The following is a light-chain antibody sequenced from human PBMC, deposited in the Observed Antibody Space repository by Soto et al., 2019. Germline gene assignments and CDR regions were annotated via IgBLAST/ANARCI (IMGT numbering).Light chain of an antibody. CDR1: SGDVGSYKY. Sequence: QSALTQPASVSGSPGQSISVSCTGSSGDVGSYKYVSWYQQHPGKAPKLIIYEVTNRPSGVSNRFSGSKSGNTASLTISGLQAEDEADYYCCSYTSSSTWVFGGGTKVTVL. V-gene: IGLV2-14*01. CDR2: EVT. CDR3: CSYTSSSTWV. J-gene: IGLJ3*02.